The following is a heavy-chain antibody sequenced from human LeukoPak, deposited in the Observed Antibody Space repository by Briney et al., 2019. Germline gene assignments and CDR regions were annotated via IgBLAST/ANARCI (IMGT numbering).Heavy chain of an antibody. CDR3: ARGEGSGWFYYYYYMDV. J-gene: IGHJ6*03. Sequence: GASVKVSCKASGYTFTSYDINWVRQATGQGLEWIGWMNPNSGNTGYAQKFQGRVTITRNTSISTAYMELSSLRSEDTAVYYCARGEGSGWFYYYYYMDVWGKGTTVTVSS. CDR2: MNPNSGNT. CDR1: GYTFTSYD. V-gene: IGHV1-8*03. D-gene: IGHD6-19*01.